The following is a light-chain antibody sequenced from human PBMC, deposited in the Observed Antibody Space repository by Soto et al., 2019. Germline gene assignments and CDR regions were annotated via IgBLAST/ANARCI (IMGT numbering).Light chain of an antibody. V-gene: IGKV3-15*01. CDR1: QSVSSN. CDR2: GAS. J-gene: IGKJ5*01. Sequence: EIVMTQSPATLSVSPGERATLSCRASQSVSSNLAWYQQKPGQAPRLXXYGASTRANGIPARFSGSGSGTELTLTISSLQSEDFAVYYCQQYNNWPSITFGQGTRLEIK. CDR3: QQYNNWPSIT.